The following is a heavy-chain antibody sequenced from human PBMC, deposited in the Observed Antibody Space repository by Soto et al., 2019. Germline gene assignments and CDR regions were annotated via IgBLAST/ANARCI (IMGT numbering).Heavy chain of an antibody. J-gene: IGHJ4*02. CDR2: ISGSGGST. CDR1: GFTFSSYA. CDR3: AKNLEDGSGSYYLGIDY. D-gene: IGHD3-10*01. V-gene: IGHV3-23*01. Sequence: GGSLRLSCAASGFTFSSYAMSWVRQAPGKGLEWVSVISGSGGSTYYADSVKGRFTISRDNSKNTLYLQMNSLRAEDTAVYYCAKNLEDGSGSYYLGIDYWGQGTLVTVSS.